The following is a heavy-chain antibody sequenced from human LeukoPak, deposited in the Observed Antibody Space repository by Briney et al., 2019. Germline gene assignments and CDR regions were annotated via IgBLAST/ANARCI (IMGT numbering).Heavy chain of an antibody. CDR3: ARGRKYYYDSSGYYAIYYFDY. V-gene: IGHV4-34*01. CDR1: GGSFSGYY. D-gene: IGHD3-22*01. Sequence: SETLSLTCAVYGGSFSGYYWSWIRQPPGKGLEWIGEINHSGSTNYNPSLKSRVTISVDTSKNQFSLKLSSVTAADTAVYYCARGRKYYYDSSGYYAIYYFDYWGQRTLVTVSS. CDR2: INHSGST. J-gene: IGHJ4*02.